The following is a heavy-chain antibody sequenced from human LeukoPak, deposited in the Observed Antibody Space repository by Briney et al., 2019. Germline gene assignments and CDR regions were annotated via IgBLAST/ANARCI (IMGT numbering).Heavy chain of an antibody. Sequence: SETLSLTCTVSGGSISSYYWSWIRQPPGKGLEWIGYIYYSGSTNYNPSLKSRVTISVDTSKNQFSLKLSSVTAADTAVYYCARDQSSGWYATSYIDYWGQGTLVTVSS. CDR3: ARDQSSGWYATSYIDY. V-gene: IGHV4-59*01. J-gene: IGHJ4*02. CDR1: GGSISSYY. D-gene: IGHD6-19*01. CDR2: IYYSGST.